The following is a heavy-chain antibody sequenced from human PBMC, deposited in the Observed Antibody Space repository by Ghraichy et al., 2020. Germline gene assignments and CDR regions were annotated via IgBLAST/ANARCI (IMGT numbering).Heavy chain of an antibody. J-gene: IGHJ4*02. CDR3: ARDTSSWYLDY. V-gene: IGHV3-48*01. D-gene: IGHD6-13*01. Sequence: ESLNISCEDSGFTFSKFGMNWVRQAPGKGLEWLSYISSTSNTIYYADSVKGRFTISRDNAKSSLYLQMNSLRAEDTAVYYCARDTSSWYLDYWVQGTLATVSS. CDR2: ISSTSNTI. CDR1: GFTFSKFG.